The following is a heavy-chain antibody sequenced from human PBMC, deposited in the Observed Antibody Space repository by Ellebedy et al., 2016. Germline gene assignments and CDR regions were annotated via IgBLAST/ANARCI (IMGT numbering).Heavy chain of an antibody. CDR3: AKGGLLTDRDDY. CDR1: GFTFSSYG. D-gene: IGHD1-14*01. J-gene: IGHJ4*02. V-gene: IGHV3-30*18. CDR2: ISYDGSNK. Sequence: GESLKISCAASGFTFSSYGMHWVRQAPGKGLEWVAVISYDGSNKYYADSVKGRFTISRDNYKNTLYLQMNSLRAEDTAVYYCAKGGLLTDRDDYWGQGTLVTVSS.